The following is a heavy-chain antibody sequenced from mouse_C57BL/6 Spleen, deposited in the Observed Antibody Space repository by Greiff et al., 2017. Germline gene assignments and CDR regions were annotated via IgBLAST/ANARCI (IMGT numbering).Heavy chain of an antibody. Sequence: EVQLQQSGPELVKPGASVKISCKASEYTFTDYYMNWVKQSHGKSLEWIGDINPNNGGTSYNQKFKGKATLTVDKSSSTAYMELRSLTSEDYAVYYCARAYGTPYAMDYWGQGTSVTVAS. CDR3: ARAYGTPYAMDY. CDR1: EYTFTDYY. CDR2: INPNNGGT. D-gene: IGHD1-1*01. V-gene: IGHV1-26*01. J-gene: IGHJ4*01.